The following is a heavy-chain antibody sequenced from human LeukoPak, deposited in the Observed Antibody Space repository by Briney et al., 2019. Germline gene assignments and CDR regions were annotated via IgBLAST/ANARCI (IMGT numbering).Heavy chain of an antibody. J-gene: IGHJ4*02. Sequence: GGSLRLSCAASGFTVSSNYMSWVRQAPGKGLEWVSSISSSSSYIYYADSVKGRFTISRDNAKNSLYLQMNSLRAEDTAVYYCASFHYDSSGSPVDYWGQGTLVSVSS. V-gene: IGHV3-21*01. CDR2: ISSSSSYI. D-gene: IGHD3-22*01. CDR3: ASFHYDSSGSPVDY. CDR1: GFTVSSNY.